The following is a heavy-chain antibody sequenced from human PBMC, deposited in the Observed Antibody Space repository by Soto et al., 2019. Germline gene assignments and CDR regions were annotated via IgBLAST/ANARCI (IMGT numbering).Heavy chain of an antibody. CDR3: ARPKFDPSNCGGDCYFFDY. Sequence: GCRRLSCAATASTFSSHAVNWVRQAPGKVVGWVSAIDSTGDRSLNADSVKVRFTVSRDASKNTMYLQMKSLRVDDTAIYFCARPKFDPSNCGGDCYFFDYWGQGTPVTVSS. CDR1: ASTFSSHA. D-gene: IGHD2-21*02. V-gene: IGHV3-23*01. CDR2: IDSTGDRS. J-gene: IGHJ4*02.